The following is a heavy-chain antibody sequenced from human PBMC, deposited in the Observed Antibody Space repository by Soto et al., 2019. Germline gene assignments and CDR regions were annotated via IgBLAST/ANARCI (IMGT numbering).Heavy chain of an antibody. Sequence: SQTLSLTCAITGDSVSSNSAGWSWVRQSPSRGLEWLGRTYYKSKWYYEYAVSVRGRITINPDTSKNQYSLQLNSVTPEDTAVYFCVRAEQYSGRIFDYWGQGTLVTVSS. CDR1: GDSVSSNSAG. CDR2: TYYKSKWYY. J-gene: IGHJ4*01. V-gene: IGHV6-1*01. CDR3: VRAEQYSGRIFDY. D-gene: IGHD1-26*01.